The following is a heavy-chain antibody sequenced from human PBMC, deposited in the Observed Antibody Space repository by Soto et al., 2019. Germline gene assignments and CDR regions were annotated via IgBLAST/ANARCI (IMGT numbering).Heavy chain of an antibody. J-gene: IGHJ6*02. D-gene: IGHD3-10*01. CDR2: VGGSGDGT. CDR3: ARDPVLLWFGELTHPYYYYGMDV. V-gene: IGHV3-23*01. Sequence: PGGSLRLSCAASGFTFSTYTMTWVRQAPGKGLEWVSSVGGSGDGTYYADSVKGRFTISRDNSKNTPYLQMNSLRAEDTAVYYCARDPVLLWFGELTHPYYYYGMDVWGQGTTVTVSS. CDR1: GFTFSTYT.